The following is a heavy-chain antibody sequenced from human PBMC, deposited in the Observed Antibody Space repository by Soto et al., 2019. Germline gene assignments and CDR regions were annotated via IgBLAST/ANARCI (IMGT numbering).Heavy chain of an antibody. J-gene: IGHJ4*02. CDR1: GGTFSSYA. V-gene: IGHV1-69*01. D-gene: IGHD6-19*01. CDR3: ATEREYSTGWYSLDY. CDR2: IIPVFNTT. Sequence: QVQLVQSGAEVKKPGSSVKVSCKASGGTFSSYAFSWVRQAPGQGLEWMGGIIPVFNTTNYAQKFQGRVTIIADESTGPAYMDMSSLRHEDTAVYYGATEREYSTGWYSLDYWGQGTLVPVSS.